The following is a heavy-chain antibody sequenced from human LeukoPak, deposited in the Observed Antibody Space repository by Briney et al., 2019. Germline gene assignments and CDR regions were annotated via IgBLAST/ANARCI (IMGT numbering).Heavy chain of an antibody. Sequence: GGSLRLSCAASGFTLSSYAMSWVRQAPGKGLEWVSAISGSGGSTYYADSVKCRFTISRDNSKNTLYLQMNSVRADDTVVYYCAKFKYYDFWSGYHYFDYWGQGTLVTVSS. CDR2: ISGSGGST. D-gene: IGHD3-3*01. CDR1: GFTLSSYA. CDR3: AKFKYYDFWSGYHYFDY. J-gene: IGHJ4*02. V-gene: IGHV3-23*01.